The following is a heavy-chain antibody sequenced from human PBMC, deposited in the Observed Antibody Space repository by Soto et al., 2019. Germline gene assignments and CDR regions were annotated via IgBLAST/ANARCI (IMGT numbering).Heavy chain of an antibody. CDR2: IYYSGST. CDR3: ARLSTVTTLDY. J-gene: IGHJ4*02. D-gene: IGHD4-4*01. V-gene: IGHV4-59*01. CDR1: GGSISSYC. Sequence: SETLSLTCTVSGGSISSYCWSWIRQPPGKGLEWIGYIYYSGSTNYNPSLKSRVTISVDTSKNQFSLKLSSVTAADTAVYYCARLSTVTTLDYWGQGTPVTVSS.